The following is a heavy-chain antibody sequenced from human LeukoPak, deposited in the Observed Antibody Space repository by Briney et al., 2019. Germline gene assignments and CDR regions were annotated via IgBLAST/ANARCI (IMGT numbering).Heavy chain of an antibody. V-gene: IGHV4-39*01. J-gene: IGHJ4*02. CDR2: IYYSGST. CDR3: ARPSSGWYSAFEY. CDR1: GGSISSSNYY. D-gene: IGHD6-19*01. Sequence: SETLSLTCTVSGGSISSSNYYWGWIRQPPGKGLEWIGSIYYSGSTYYNPSLKSRITMSVDTSKNQFSLKLSSVTAADTAMYFCARPSSGWYSAFEYWGQGPLVTVSS.